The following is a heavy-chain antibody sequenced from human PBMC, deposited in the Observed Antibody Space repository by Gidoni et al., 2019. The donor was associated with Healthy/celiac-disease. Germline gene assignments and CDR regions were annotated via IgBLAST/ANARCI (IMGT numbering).Heavy chain of an antibody. Sequence: QVQLQESGPGLVKPSQTLSLTSPAPGGPIRSVGYYWSWIRQHQGKGLEWIGYIYYSGSTYYNPSLESRVTISVDTSKNQFSLKLSSVTAADTAVYYCARGNSLYSYGPGYFDYWGQGTLVTVSS. D-gene: IGHD5-18*01. CDR3: ARGNSLYSYGPGYFDY. CDR1: GGPIRSVGYY. V-gene: IGHV4-31*03. J-gene: IGHJ4*02. CDR2: IYYSGST.